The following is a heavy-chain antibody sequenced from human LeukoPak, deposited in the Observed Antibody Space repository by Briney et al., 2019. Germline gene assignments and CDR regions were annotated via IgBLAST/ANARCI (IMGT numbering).Heavy chain of an antibody. D-gene: IGHD6-6*01. CDR2: ISSSSNYI. CDR3: ARVSSSGIDY. V-gene: IGHV3-21*01. J-gene: IGHJ4*02. Sequence: GRSLRLARAPSGLTFTSYSMNCVRQAPGNWLEFHSSISSSSNYINYADSVSGRLTTSRDNAKNSMYLQMNSLRAVDTAVYYGARVSSSGIDYWGQGTLVTVSS. CDR1: GLTFTSYS.